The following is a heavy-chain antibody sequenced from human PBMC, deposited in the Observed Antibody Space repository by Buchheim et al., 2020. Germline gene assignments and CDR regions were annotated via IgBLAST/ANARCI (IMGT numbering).Heavy chain of an antibody. CDR2: IKQDGSEK. V-gene: IGHV3-7*01. CDR1: GFTFSSYA. D-gene: IGHD2-15*01. CDR3: ASTVTLGSPSTPAEYFQH. J-gene: IGHJ1*01. Sequence: VQLVESGGGVVQPGRSLRLSCAASGFTFSSYAMHWVRQAPGKGLEWVANIKQDGSEKYYVDSVKGRFTISRDNAKNSLYLQMNSLRAEDTAVYYCASTVTLGSPSTPAEYFQHWGQGTL.